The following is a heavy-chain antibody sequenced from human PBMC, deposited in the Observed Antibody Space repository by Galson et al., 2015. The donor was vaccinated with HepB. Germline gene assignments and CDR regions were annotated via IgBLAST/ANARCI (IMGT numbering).Heavy chain of an antibody. Sequence: ALILSCAASGGRVGNSWMHWGRQVPGTGVVWILLINIFGNEIHYAASFSGRFATSRDNAKNILYLQMYSLGAEDTGLYYCARRGGSTWFPGSGYFDLWGRGSLVTVSS. CDR2: INIFGNEI. J-gene: IGHJ2*01. CDR3: ARRGGSTWFPGSGYFDL. D-gene: IGHD2-2*01. V-gene: IGHV3-74*01. CDR1: GGRVGNSW.